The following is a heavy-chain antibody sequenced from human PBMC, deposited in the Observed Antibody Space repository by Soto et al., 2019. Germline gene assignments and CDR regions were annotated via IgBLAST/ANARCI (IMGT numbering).Heavy chain of an antibody. CDR2: IYYSGST. J-gene: IGHJ3*02. V-gene: IGHV4-59*01. D-gene: IGHD3-10*01. Sequence: SETLSLTCTVSGGSISIYYWSWIRQPPGKGLEWIGYIYYSGSTNYNPSLKSRVTISVDTSKNQFSLKLSSVTAADTAVYYCARDPGGDTAFDIWGQGTMVTVSS. CDR3: ARDPGGDTAFDI. CDR1: GGSISIYY.